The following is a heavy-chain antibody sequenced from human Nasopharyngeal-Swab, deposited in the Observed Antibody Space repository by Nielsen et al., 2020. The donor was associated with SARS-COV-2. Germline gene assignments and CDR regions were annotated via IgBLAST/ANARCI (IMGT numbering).Heavy chain of an antibody. V-gene: IGHV3-74*01. D-gene: IGHD5-18*01. J-gene: IGHJ5*02. Sequence: GESLKISCATSGFTFNSYWMHWVRQAPGQGLVWVSRINTDGTSANYADSVGGRFTVSRDNAKDTLYLQLNSLRPEDTAVYYCTRVGRGSSYGQSDPWGQGTLVTVSS. CDR1: GFTFNSYW. CDR3: TRVGRGSSYGQSDP. CDR2: INTDGTSA.